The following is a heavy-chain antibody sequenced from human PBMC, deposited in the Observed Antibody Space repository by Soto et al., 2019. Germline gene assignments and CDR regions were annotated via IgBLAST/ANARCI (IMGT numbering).Heavy chain of an antibody. CDR1: GGTFSSYA. D-gene: IGHD2-21*02. CDR2: IIPIFGTA. Sequence: QVQLVQSGAEVKKPGSSVKVSCKASGGTFSSYAISWVRQAPGQGLEWMGGIIPIFGTANYAQKFQGRVTITADESTSTAYMELSSLRSEDTAVYYCASKVDCGGDCYFNWFDPWGQGTLVTVSS. J-gene: IGHJ5*02. CDR3: ASKVDCGGDCYFNWFDP. V-gene: IGHV1-69*12.